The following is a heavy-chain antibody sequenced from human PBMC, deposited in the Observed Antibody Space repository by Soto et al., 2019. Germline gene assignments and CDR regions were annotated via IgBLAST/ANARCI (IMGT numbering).Heavy chain of an antibody. V-gene: IGHV3-7*04. CDR1: GFTFNRYW. Sequence: EVQLVESGGGLVQPGGSLRLSCAASGFTFNRYWMKWVRQAQGRGLEWMGNINQDGSEKHYVDSVKGRFTISRDNAKDSVYLQMNSLKAEDTAMYYCARGGYDYSNPFDYWGQGTLVTVSS. D-gene: IGHD4-4*01. CDR2: INQDGSEK. CDR3: ARGGYDYSNPFDY. J-gene: IGHJ4*02.